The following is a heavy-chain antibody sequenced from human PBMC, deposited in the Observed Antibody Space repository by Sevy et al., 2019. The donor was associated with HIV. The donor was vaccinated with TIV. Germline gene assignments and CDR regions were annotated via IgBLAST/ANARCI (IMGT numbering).Heavy chain of an antibody. CDR2: INPNSGGT. CDR3: ARTRVGATSRGGGRYGMDV. CDR1: GYTFTGYY. Sequence: ASVKVSCKASGYTFTGYYMHWVRQAPGQGLEWMGWINPNSGGTNYAQKFQGRVTMTRDTSISTAYMELSRLRSDDTAVYYGARTRVGATSRGGGRYGMDVWGQGTTVTVSS. V-gene: IGHV1-2*02. J-gene: IGHJ6*02. D-gene: IGHD1-26*01.